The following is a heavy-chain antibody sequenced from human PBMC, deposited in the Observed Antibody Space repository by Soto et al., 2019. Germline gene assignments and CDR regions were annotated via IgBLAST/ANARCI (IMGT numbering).Heavy chain of an antibody. D-gene: IGHD2-2*03. J-gene: IGHJ4*02. Sequence: VQLLESGGGLVQPGGSLRLSCGASGFTASNYAMTWVRQAPGKGLQWVSTISDSGRSAYYADSVKGRFAISRDNSKDSLFMQINGLRPEDTAVYFCANDARRTGLAGPWIDWGQGTLVTVSS. V-gene: IGHV3-23*01. CDR1: GFTASNYA. CDR2: ISDSGRSA. CDR3: ANDARRTGLAGPWID.